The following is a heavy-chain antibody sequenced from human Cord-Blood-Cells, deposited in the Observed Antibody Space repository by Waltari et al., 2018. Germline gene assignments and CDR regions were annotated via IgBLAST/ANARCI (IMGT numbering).Heavy chain of an antibody. V-gene: IGHV3-53*04. CDR1: FTVSSTY. CDR3: ARTAGVSYYYGMDV. Sequence: EVQLVESGGGLVQPGFTVSSTYMSWVRQAPGKGLEWVSVIYSGGSTYYADSVKGRFTISRHNSKNTLYLQMNSLRAEDTAVYYCARTAGVSYYYGMDVWGQGTTVTVSS. D-gene: IGHD2-8*01. J-gene: IGHJ6*02. CDR2: IYSGGST.